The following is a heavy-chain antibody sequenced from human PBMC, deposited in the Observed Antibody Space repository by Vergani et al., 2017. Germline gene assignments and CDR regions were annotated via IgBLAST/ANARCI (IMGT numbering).Heavy chain of an antibody. D-gene: IGHD6-19*01. CDR2: IYYSGST. CDR3: AGHSTVEWLVKLGWIDP. J-gene: IGHJ5*02. CDR1: GASIRSSNYY. Sequence: QLQLQESGPGLVKPSATLSLTCSVSGASIRSSNYYWGWIRQPPGKGLEWIASIYYSGSTYYNPSLKSRVTITVDTSKNQFSLKLSSVTAADQAVYFCAGHSTVEWLVKLGWIDPWGQGILVTVSS. V-gene: IGHV4-39*01.